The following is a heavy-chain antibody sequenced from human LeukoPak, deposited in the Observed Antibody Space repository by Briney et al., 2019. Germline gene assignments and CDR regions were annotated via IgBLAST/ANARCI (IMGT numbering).Heavy chain of an antibody. CDR1: GFTFSSYA. J-gene: IGHJ3*02. V-gene: IGHV3-23*01. CDR2: ISGSGGST. Sequence: PGGSLRLSCAASGFTFSSYAMSWVRQAPGKGLEWVSAISGSGGSTYYADSVKGRFTISRDNSKNTLYLQMNSLRAEDTAVYYCASHRRGYCSGGSCYSHGAFDIWGQGTMVTVSS. CDR3: ASHRRGYCSGGSCYSHGAFDI. D-gene: IGHD2-15*01.